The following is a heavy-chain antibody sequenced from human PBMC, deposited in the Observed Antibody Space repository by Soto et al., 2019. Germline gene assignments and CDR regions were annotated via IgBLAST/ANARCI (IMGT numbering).Heavy chain of an antibody. CDR3: ARAPGYFDY. J-gene: IGHJ4*02. CDR2: IYHSGST. V-gene: IGHV4-59*01. Sequence: QVQLQESGPGLVKPSETLSLTCTVSGGSINNYYWSWIRQPPGKGLEWIGYIYHSGSTNYNPSLKIRVTMSAETSQNQFSLKLTSVTSADTAVYYCARAPGYFDYWGLGPLVTVSS. CDR1: GGSINNYY.